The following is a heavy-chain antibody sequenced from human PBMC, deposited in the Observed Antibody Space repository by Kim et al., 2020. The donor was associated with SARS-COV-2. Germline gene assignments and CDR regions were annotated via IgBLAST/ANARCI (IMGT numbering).Heavy chain of an antibody. J-gene: IGHJ4*02. CDR3: AKDLGGGWYTYYFDY. CDR1: GFTFSSYG. CDR2: ISYDGSNK. V-gene: IGHV3-30*18. D-gene: IGHD6-19*01. Sequence: GGSLRLSCAASGFTFSSYGMHWVRQAPGKGLEWVAVISYDGSNKYYADSVKGRFTISRDNSKNTLYLQMNSLRAEDTAVYYCAKDLGGGWYTYYFDYWGQGTLVTVSS.